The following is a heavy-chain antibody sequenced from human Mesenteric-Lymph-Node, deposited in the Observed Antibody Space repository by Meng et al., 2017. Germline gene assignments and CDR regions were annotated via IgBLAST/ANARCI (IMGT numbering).Heavy chain of an antibody. CDR1: GYTLTTYA. J-gene: IGHJ5*02. Sequence: QVQLVQSGSELKKPGVSVTVSCKASGYTLTTYAMNWVRQAPGQGLEWMGWINTNTGNPTYAQGFTGRFVFSLDTSVNMAYLQITSLKAEDTAVYYCVRGDWFDPWGQGTLVTVSS. CDR3: VRGDWFDP. V-gene: IGHV7-4-1*04. CDR2: INTNTGNP.